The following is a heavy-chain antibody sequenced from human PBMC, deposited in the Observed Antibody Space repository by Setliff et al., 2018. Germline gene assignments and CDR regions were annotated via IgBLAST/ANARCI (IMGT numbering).Heavy chain of an antibody. CDR3: ARDPSLYCSSTSCSPHWFDP. J-gene: IGHJ5*02. D-gene: IGHD2-2*01. Sequence: ASVKVSCKASGYTFISYGISWVRQAPGQGLEWMGWISAYNGNTNYAQKLQGRVTMTTDTSTSTAYMELRSLRSDDTAVYYCARDPSLYCSSTSCSPHWFDPWGQGTLVTVSS. CDR1: GYTFISYG. CDR2: ISAYNGNT. V-gene: IGHV1-18*01.